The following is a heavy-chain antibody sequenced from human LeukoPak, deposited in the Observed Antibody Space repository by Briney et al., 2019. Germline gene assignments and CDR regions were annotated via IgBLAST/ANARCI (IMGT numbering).Heavy chain of an antibody. V-gene: IGHV3-23*01. D-gene: IGHD3-3*01. J-gene: IGHJ4*02. Sequence: GGSLRLSCAASGFTLSKYAMNWVRQAPGKGLEWVSGIDGSGGRPPSADSVKGRFTISRDISKNTLYLQMDSLRTEDTAAYYCARGKDHDFWNPFDHWGQGTLVTVSS. CDR3: ARGKDHDFWNPFDH. CDR2: IDGSGGRP. CDR1: GFTLSKYA.